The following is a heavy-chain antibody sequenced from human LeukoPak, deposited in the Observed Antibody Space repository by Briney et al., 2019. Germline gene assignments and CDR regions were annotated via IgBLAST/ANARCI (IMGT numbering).Heavy chain of an antibody. Sequence: GGSLRLSCAASGFTFSSYAMHWVRQAPGKGLEWVAVISYDGSNKYYADSVKGRFTISRDNSKNTLYLQMNNLRAEDTAVYYCARELVFCSSTSCSSGGMDVWGQGTTVTVSS. V-gene: IGHV3-30-3*01. CDR2: ISYDGSNK. J-gene: IGHJ6*02. CDR3: ARELVFCSSTSCSSGGMDV. CDR1: GFTFSSYA. D-gene: IGHD2-2*01.